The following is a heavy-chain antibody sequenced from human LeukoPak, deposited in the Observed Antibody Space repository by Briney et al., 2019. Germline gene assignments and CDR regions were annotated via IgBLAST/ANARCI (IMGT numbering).Heavy chain of an antibody. J-gene: IGHJ4*02. V-gene: IGHV1-18*01. CDR1: GYTFTSYD. CDR2: ISAYNGNT. CDR3: ARGWEIEGGINTYYYDSSGPDDY. D-gene: IGHD3-22*01. Sequence: ASVKVSCKASGYTFTSYDINWVRQAPGQGLEWMGWISAYNGNTNYAQKLQGRVTMTTDTSTSTAYMELRRLRSDDSAVYYCARGWEIEGGINTYYYDSSGPDDYWGQGTLVTVSS.